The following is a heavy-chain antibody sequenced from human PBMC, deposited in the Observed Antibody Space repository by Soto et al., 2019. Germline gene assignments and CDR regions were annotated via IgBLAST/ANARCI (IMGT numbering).Heavy chain of an antibody. CDR3: AKGLDRDLSEFAF. Sequence: GGSLRLSCAASGFTFSTYTMSWVRQAPGKGLEWVSAIVGSGGTTYYAGAVKGRFTISRDNSKNTLYLQMNSLRAEDTAVFYCAKGLDRDLSEFAFSGQGTQVTVSS. V-gene: IGHV3-23*01. J-gene: IGHJ4*02. CDR1: GFTFSTYT. CDR2: IVGSGGTT. D-gene: IGHD3-10*01.